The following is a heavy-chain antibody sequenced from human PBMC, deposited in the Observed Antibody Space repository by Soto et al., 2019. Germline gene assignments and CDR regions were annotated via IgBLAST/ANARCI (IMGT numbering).Heavy chain of an antibody. V-gene: IGHV1-18*01. Sequence: QVQLVQSGAEVKKPGASVKVSCKTSGYTFTSYHISWVRQAPGQGLDWMGWISEYNTNTNYAQKFQGRVTMTTDTVTSPAYMELRSLRSDDTAVYYCARDTPPTDYWGQGTLVTVSS. CDR1: GYTFTSYH. CDR2: ISEYNTNT. J-gene: IGHJ4*02. CDR3: ARDTPPTDY.